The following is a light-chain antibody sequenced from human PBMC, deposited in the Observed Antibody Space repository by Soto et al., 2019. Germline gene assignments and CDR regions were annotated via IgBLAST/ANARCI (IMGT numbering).Light chain of an antibody. CDR1: QSVSSH. V-gene: IGKV3-11*01. Sequence: EIVLTQSPATLSLSPGERATLSCRASQSVSSHLAWYQQKPGQAPRLLIYDASNRATGIPDRFSGSGSGTDFTLTISSLGPEDFAIYYCQQRSNWPPEFTFGPGTKVDIK. J-gene: IGKJ3*01. CDR2: DAS. CDR3: QQRSNWPPEFT.